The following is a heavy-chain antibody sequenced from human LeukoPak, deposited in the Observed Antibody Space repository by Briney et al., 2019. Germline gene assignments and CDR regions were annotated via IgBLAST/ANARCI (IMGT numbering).Heavy chain of an antibody. D-gene: IGHD6-19*01. J-gene: IGHJ4*02. CDR2: INPSGGST. V-gene: IGHV1-46*03. CDR3: AREEGVVAGTFDF. CDR1: GYTFTSYY. Sequence: ASVKVSCKASGYTFTSYYIHWVRQAPGQGLEGMGIINPSGGSTSYAQKFQGRLTISRDTSTSTVYMELSSLRSEDTAVYYCAREEGVVAGTFDFWGQGTLVTVSS.